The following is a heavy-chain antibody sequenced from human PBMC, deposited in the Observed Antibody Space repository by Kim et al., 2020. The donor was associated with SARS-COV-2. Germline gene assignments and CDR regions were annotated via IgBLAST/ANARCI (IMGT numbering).Heavy chain of an antibody. J-gene: IGHJ2*01. CDR3: AREKRYFDL. CDR2: IYYSGST. Sequence: SETLSPTCTVSGGSVSSGSYYWSWIRQPPGKGLEWIGYIYYSGSTNYNPSLKSRVTISVDTSKNQFSLKLSSVTAADTAVYYCAREKRYFDLWGRGTLVTVSS. V-gene: IGHV4-61*01. CDR1: GGSVSSGSYY.